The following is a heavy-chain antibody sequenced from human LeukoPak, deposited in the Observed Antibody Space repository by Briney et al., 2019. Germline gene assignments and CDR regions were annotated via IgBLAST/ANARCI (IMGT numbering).Heavy chain of an antibody. V-gene: IGHV4-59*08. Sequence: PSETLSLTCTVSGGSNTTYYWSWIRQPPGKGLEWIGYMYTTGNTNYNPSLASRVTLSLDTSKNQFSLTLSSVTAADTAVYYCAKHDTLFGAAHFYMDVWGKGTTVTVSS. D-gene: IGHD3-3*01. J-gene: IGHJ6*03. CDR1: GGSNTTYY. CDR3: AKHDTLFGAAHFYMDV. CDR2: MYTTGNT.